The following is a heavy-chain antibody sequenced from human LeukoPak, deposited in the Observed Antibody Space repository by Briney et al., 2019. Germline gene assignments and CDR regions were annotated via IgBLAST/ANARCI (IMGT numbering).Heavy chain of an antibody. V-gene: IGHV1-69*13. CDR3: AREEAAAGTNYYYGMDV. CDR2: IIPIFGTA. D-gene: IGHD6-13*01. Sequence: SVKVSCKASGGTFSSYAISWVRQAPGQGLEWMGGIIPIFGTANYAQKFQGRVTITADESTSTAYMELSSLRSEDTAVYYCAREEAAAGTNYYYGMDVWGQGTTVTVSS. CDR1: GGTFSSYA. J-gene: IGHJ6*02.